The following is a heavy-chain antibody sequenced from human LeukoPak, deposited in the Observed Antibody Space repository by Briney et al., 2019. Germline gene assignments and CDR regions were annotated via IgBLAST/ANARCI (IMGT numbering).Heavy chain of an antibody. CDR1: GFTFSSYA. J-gene: IGHJ4*02. Sequence: GGSLRLSCAASGFTFSSYAMSWVRQAPGKGLEWVSVIYSGGSTYYADSVKGRFTISRDNSKNTLYLQMNSLRAEDTAVYYCARDGPEGYFDYWGQGALVTVSS. CDR2: IYSGGST. V-gene: IGHV3-66*01. CDR3: ARDGPEGYFDY.